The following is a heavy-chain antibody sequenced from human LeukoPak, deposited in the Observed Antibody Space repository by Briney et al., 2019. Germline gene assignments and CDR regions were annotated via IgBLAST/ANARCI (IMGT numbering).Heavy chain of an antibody. CDR1: GFTLGDYA. CDR2: IRSTAYGGTI. CDR3: TRDNVWGRYVVGSKFDY. D-gene: IGHD3-16*01. V-gene: IGHV3-49*04. J-gene: IGHJ4*02. Sequence: GGSLRLSCTASGFTLGDYAMSWVRQAPGKGLEWVGFIRSTAYGGTIEYAASVKGRFTISRDDSKSIAYLQMNSLKTEDTAVYYCTRDNVWGRYVVGSKFDYWGQGTLVTVSS.